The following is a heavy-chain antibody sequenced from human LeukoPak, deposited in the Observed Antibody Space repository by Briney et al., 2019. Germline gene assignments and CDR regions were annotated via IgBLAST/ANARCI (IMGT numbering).Heavy chain of an antibody. J-gene: IGHJ4*02. CDR2: INPNSGGT. V-gene: IGHV1-2*02. CDR1: GYTFTGYY. D-gene: IGHD3-10*01. CDR3: ARDRGSGSLSLLPDEYYFDY. Sequence: GASVKVSCKASGYTFTGYYMHWVRQAPGQGLEWMGWINPNSGGTNYAQKFQGRVTMTRDTSISTDYMELSRLRSDDTAVYYCARDRGSGSLSLLPDEYYFDYWGQGTLVTVSS.